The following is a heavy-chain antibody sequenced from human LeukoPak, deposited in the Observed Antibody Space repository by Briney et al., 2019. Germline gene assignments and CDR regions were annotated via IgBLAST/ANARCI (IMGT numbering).Heavy chain of an antibody. D-gene: IGHD2-8*01. V-gene: IGHV5-51*01. CDR1: GYSFTSCW. J-gene: IGHJ4*02. CDR2: IYPGDSDT. CDR3: ARRGCTNGLCPGYIDY. Sequence: HGESLKISCKGSGYSFTSCWLGWVRQMPGKGLEWMGIIYPGDSDTRYSPSFQGQVTISADKSISTAYLQWSSLKASDTAMYYCARRGCTNGLCPGYIDYWGQGTLVTVSS.